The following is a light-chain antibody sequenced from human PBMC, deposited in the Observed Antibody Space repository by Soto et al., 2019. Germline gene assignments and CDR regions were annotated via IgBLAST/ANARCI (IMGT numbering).Light chain of an antibody. V-gene: IGKV3-15*01. CDR2: AAS. CDR3: HQYGSSPLT. Sequence: EIVMTQSPATLSVSPGEGATLSCRASQSVSTNLAWYQQKPGQAPSLVIYAASARATGIPARFSGSGSGTEFTLTISSLQSEDFAVYYCHQYGSSPLTFGGGAKVEIK. CDR1: QSVSTN. J-gene: IGKJ4*01.